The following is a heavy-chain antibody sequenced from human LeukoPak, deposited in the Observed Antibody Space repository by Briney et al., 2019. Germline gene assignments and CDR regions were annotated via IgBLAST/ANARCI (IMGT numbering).Heavy chain of an antibody. CDR2: IYTSGST. CDR1: GGSFSSYY. CDR3: ARAGYSSSWYYFQH. V-gene: IGHV4-59*10. D-gene: IGHD6-13*01. Sequence: SETLSLTCAVYGGSFSSYYWSWIRQPAGKGLEWIGRIYTSGSTNYNPSLKSRVTMSVDTSKNQFSLKLSSVTAADTAVYYCARAGYSSSWYYFQHWGQGTLVTVSS. J-gene: IGHJ1*01.